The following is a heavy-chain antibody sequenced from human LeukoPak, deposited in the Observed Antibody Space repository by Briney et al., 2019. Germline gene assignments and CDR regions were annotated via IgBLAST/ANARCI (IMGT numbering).Heavy chain of an antibody. CDR1: GFTFSDYY. D-gene: IGHD2-15*01. V-gene: IGHV3-11*01. CDR2: ISSSGSTI. CDR3: ASPVVVAASLDAFDI. J-gene: IGHJ3*02. Sequence: PGGSLRLSCAASGFTFSDYYMSWIRQAPGKGLEWVSYISSSGSTINYADSVKGRFTISRDNAKNSLYLQMNSLRAEDTAVYYCASPVVVAASLDAFDIWGQGTMVTVSS.